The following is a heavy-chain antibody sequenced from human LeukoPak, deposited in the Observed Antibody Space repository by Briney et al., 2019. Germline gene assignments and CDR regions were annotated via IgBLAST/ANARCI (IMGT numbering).Heavy chain of an antibody. CDR1: GYTFTNYW. V-gene: IGHV5-51*01. CDR2: IYPGDSDT. Sequence: GESLKISCKASGYTFTNYWIGWVRQMPGKGLEWMGIIYPGDSDTRYSPSFQGQVTISADKSISTAYLQWSSLKASDTAMYYCATQGDSNAFDIWGQGTMVTVSS. CDR3: ATQGDSNAFDI. J-gene: IGHJ3*02. D-gene: IGHD3-22*01.